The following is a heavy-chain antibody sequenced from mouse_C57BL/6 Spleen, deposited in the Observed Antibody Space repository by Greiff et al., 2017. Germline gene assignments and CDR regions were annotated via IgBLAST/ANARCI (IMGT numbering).Heavy chain of an antibody. V-gene: IGHV1-64*01. CDR3: ARSSYDYGQAWFAY. D-gene: IGHD2-4*01. Sequence: QVQLQQPGAELVKPGASVKLSCKASGYTFTSYWMHWVKQRPGQGLEWIGMIHPNSGSTNYNEKFKSKATLTVDKSSSTAYMQLSSLTSEDSAVYYCARSSYDYGQAWFAYWGQGTLVTVSA. CDR2: IHPNSGST. CDR1: GYTFTSYW. J-gene: IGHJ3*01.